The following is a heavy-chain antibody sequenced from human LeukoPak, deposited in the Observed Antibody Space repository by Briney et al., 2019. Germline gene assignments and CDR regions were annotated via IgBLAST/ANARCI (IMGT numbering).Heavy chain of an antibody. CDR2: IIPIFGIA. V-gene: IGHV1-69*04. J-gene: IGHJ4*02. Sequence: ASVEVSCKASGGTFSSYAISWVRQAPGQGLEWMGRIIPIFGIANYAQKFQGRVTITADKSTSTAYMELSSLRSEETAVYYCARDHDILTGFDYWGQGTLVTVSS. D-gene: IGHD3-9*01. CDR3: ARDHDILTGFDY. CDR1: GGTFSSYA.